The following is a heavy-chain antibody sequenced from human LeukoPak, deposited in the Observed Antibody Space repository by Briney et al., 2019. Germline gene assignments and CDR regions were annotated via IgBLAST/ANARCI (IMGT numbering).Heavy chain of an antibody. CDR3: ARQRRAAAASTKSYYFDY. V-gene: IGHV5-51*01. CDR2: IYPGDSDT. CDR1: GYSFTSYW. J-gene: IGHJ4*02. Sequence: GESLKISCKGPGYSFTSYWIGWVRQMSGKGLEWMGIIYPGDSDTRYSPSFQGQVTISADKSISTAYLQWSSLKASDTAMYYCARQRRAAAASTKSYYFDYWGQGTLVTVSS. D-gene: IGHD6-13*01.